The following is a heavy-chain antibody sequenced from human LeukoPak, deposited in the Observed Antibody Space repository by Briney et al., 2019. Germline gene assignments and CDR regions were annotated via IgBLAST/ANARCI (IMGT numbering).Heavy chain of an antibody. V-gene: IGHV4-59*01. J-gene: IGHJ3*02. Sequence: SDTLSLTCTVSGGSISSYYWSWIRQPPGKGLEWIGYIYYSGSTNYNPSLKSRVTISVDTSKNQFSLKLSSVTAADTAVYYCARGSDLDAFDIWGQGTMVTVSS. CDR2: IYYSGST. CDR1: GGSISSYY. D-gene: IGHD3-10*01. CDR3: ARGSDLDAFDI.